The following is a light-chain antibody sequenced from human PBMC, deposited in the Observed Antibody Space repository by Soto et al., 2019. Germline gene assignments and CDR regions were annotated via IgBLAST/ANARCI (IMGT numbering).Light chain of an antibody. Sequence: DIQMTQSPSTLSASVEDRITITCLASQSISGWLAWYQQKPGKAPKLLLSDVSTLESGVPSRFSGSGSGTEFTRPITRLQPDDFATYFCQHQATVGQGTKLEVQ. J-gene: IGKJ1*01. CDR3: QHQAT. CDR2: DVS. V-gene: IGKV1-5*01. CDR1: QSISGW.